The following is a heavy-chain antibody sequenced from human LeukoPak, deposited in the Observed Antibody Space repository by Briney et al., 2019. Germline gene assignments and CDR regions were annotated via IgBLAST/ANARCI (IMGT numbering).Heavy chain of an antibody. V-gene: IGHV4-59*01. Sequence: SETLSLTCAFSGDSINRYYWSWLRQPPGKGLEGIGYIYYSGCTNYNPSPNRRVTTSADTSKNQYSLELSAVTAADTAGYYCARGRLGVAGYYFDYWGQGNLVTVSS. J-gene: IGHJ4*02. CDR2: IYYSGCT. CDR1: GDSINRYY. D-gene: IGHD3-16*01. CDR3: ARGRLGVAGYYFDY.